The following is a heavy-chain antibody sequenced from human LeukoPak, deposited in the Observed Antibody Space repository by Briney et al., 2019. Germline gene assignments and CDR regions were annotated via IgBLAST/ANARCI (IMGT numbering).Heavy chain of an antibody. CDR3: ARDARPIHPYGMDV. CDR1: GFTFSSYG. D-gene: IGHD6-6*01. J-gene: IGHJ6*02. CDR2: IWYDGSNK. Sequence: GGSLRLSCAASGFTFSSYGMHWVRQAPGKGLEWVAVIWYDGSNKYYADSVKGRFTISRDNSKNTLYLQTNSLRAEDTAVYYCARDARPIHPYGMDVWGQGTTVTVSS. V-gene: IGHV3-33*01.